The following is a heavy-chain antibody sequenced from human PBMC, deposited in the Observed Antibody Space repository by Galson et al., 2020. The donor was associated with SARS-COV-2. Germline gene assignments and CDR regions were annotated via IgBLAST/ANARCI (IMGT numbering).Heavy chain of an antibody. Sequence: SEPLSLTCTVSGGSISSGGYYWSWIRQHPGKGLEWIGYIYYSGSTYYNPSLKSRVTISVDTSKNQFSLKLSSVTAADTAVYYCARDSSEVPDAFDIWGQGTMVTVSS. D-gene: IGHD6-6*01. V-gene: IGHV4-31*03. J-gene: IGHJ3*02. CDR3: ARDSSEVPDAFDI. CDR2: IYYSGST. CDR1: GGSISSGGYY.